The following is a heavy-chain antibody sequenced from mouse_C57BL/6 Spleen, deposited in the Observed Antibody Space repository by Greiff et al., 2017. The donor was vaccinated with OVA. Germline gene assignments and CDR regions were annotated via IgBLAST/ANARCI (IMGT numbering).Heavy chain of an antibody. D-gene: IGHD1-1*01. CDR2: INPNNGGT. V-gene: IGHV1-26*01. J-gene: IGHJ2*01. CDR1: GYTFTDYY. CDR3: AATVVATNFDY. Sequence: QLQQSGPELVKPGASVKISCKASGYTFTDYYMNWVKQSHGKSLEWIGDINPNNGGTSYNQKFKGKATLTVDKSSSTAYMELRSLTSEDSAVYYCAATVVATNFDYWGQGTTLTVSS.